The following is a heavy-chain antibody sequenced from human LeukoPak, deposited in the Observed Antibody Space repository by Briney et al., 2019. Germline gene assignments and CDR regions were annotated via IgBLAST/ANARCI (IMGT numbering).Heavy chain of an antibody. CDR3: ANSPSSSWTFDY. J-gene: IGHJ4*02. CDR2: VSGSGITI. Sequence: GGSLRLSCAASGFTFTGYTMTWVRQTPGKGLEWVSTVSGSGITIWYADSVKGRFTIARDNSKNTLFLQMDSLRAEDTAVYYCANSPSSSWTFDYWGRGTLVTVSS. CDR1: GFTFTGYT. V-gene: IGHV3-23*01. D-gene: IGHD6-13*01.